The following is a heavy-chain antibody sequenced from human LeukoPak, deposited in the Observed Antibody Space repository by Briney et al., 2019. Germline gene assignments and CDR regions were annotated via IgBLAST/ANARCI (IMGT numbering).Heavy chain of an antibody. CDR2: VNSDGSGT. D-gene: IGHD2-2*01. CDR3: ARDQCSGPNCQVALDY. CDR1: GFTFSSYW. J-gene: IGHJ4*02. V-gene: IGHV3-74*01. Sequence: PGGSLRLSCAASGFTFSSYWMHWVRQGPGKGLVWVSRVNSDGSGTSYADSVKGRFTISRDNAKNTLYLQMNSLRAEDTAVYYCARDQCSGPNCQVALDYWGQGALVTVSS.